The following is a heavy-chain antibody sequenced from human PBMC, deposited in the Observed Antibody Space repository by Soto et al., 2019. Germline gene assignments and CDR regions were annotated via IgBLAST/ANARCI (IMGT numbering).Heavy chain of an antibody. CDR3: ARDGDSDCSSTSCYMDYYYYGMDV. D-gene: IGHD2-2*02. V-gene: IGHV1-2*02. J-gene: IGHJ6*02. CDR1: GYTFTGYY. CDR2: INPNSGGT. Sequence: ASVKVSCKASGYTFTGYYMHWVRQAPGQGLEWMGWINPNSGGTNYAQKFQGRVTMTRDTSISTAYMELGRLRSDDTAVYYCARDGDSDCSSTSCYMDYYYYGMDVWGQGTTVTVSS.